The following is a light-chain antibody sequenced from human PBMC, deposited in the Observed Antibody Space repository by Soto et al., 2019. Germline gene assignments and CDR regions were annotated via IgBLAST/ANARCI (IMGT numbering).Light chain of an antibody. V-gene: IGKV1-5*03. CDR1: QSISGW. J-gene: IGKJ2*01. Sequence: DIQMTQSPSTLSASVGDRVTITCPASQSISGWLAWYQQKPGKAPKLLIYKASSLESGVPSRFSGSGSGTEFTLTISSLQPDDFATYYCQQYNSLSTFGQGTKLEIK. CDR3: QQYNSLST. CDR2: KAS.